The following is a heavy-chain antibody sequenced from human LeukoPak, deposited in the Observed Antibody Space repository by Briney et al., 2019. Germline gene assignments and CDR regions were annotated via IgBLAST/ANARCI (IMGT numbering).Heavy chain of an antibody. CDR3: AAGYFDWHY. D-gene: IGHD3-9*01. V-gene: IGHV3-30*02. CDR2: IRYDGSNK. Sequence: GGSLRLSCAASGFTFSSYGMHWVRQAPGKGLEWVAFIRYDGSNKYYADSVKGRFTISRDNAKSSLYLQMNRLRGEDTAMYYCAAGYFDWHYWGQGILVTVSS. J-gene: IGHJ4*02. CDR1: GFTFSSYG.